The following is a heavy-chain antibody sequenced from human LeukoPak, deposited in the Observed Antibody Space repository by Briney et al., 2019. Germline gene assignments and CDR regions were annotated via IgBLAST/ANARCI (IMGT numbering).Heavy chain of an antibody. D-gene: IGHD5-24*01. CDR1: GFTFRSYS. V-gene: IGHV3-21*01. J-gene: IGHJ4*02. CDR3: ARSFDGYNYFYY. Sequence: GGSLRLSCAASGFTFRSYSMNWVRQAPGKGLDWVSSISSGSSYIYYADSVKGRFTISRDNAKNSLYLQMNSLRAEDTAVYYCARSFDGYNYFYYWGQGTLVTVSS. CDR2: ISSGSSYI.